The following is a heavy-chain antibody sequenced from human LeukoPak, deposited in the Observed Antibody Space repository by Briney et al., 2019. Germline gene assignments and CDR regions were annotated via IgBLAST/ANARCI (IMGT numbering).Heavy chain of an antibody. CDR1: GGSFSSYY. D-gene: IGHD6-13*01. Sequence: SETLSLTCAVYGGSFSSYYWSWIRQPPGKGLEWIGEINHSGSTNYNPSLKSRVTISVDTSKNQFSLKLSSVTAADTAVYYCARTAYSSSTDWFDPWGQGTLVTVSS. CDR2: INHSGST. CDR3: ARTAYSSSTDWFDP. J-gene: IGHJ5*02. V-gene: IGHV4-34*01.